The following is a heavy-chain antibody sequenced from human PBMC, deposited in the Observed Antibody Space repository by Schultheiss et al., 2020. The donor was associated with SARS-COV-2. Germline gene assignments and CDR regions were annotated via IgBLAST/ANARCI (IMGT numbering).Heavy chain of an antibody. CDR3: ARDQTMTTVTTRERVARKYGMDV. CDR2: INPSGGST. Sequence: GKGEGKESGYTFTSYYMHWVRQAPGQGLEWMGIINPSGGSTSYAQKFQGRVTMTRDTSTSTVYMELSSLRSEDTAVYYCARDQTMTTVTTRERVARKYGMDVWGQGTTVTVSS. J-gene: IGHJ6*02. V-gene: IGHV1-46*01. D-gene: IGHD4-17*01. CDR1: GYTFTSYY.